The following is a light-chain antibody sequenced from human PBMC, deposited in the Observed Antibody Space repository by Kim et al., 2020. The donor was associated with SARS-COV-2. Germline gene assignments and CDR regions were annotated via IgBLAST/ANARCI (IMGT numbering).Light chain of an antibody. CDR1: NIGRKN. V-gene: IGLV3-9*01. CDR3: QVWDSSTAV. CDR2: RDT. J-gene: IGLJ3*02. Sequence: SYELTQPLSVSVALGQSARITCGGNNIGRKNVHWYQQKPGQAPVLVIYRDTDRPSGIPERFSGSNSGNTATLTISRAQAGAEADYYCQVWDSSTAVFGGG.